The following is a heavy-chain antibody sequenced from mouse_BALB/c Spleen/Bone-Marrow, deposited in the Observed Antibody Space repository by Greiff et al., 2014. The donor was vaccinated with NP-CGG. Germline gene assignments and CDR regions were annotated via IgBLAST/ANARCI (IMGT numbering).Heavy chain of an antibody. CDR3: ARSADWYFGV. V-gene: IGHV3-2*02. Sequence: EVQLVESGPGLVKPSQSLSLTCTVTGYSITSDYAWYWIRQFPGNKLEWMGYISYSGSTSYYPYLKSRISITRDTSKNQFFLQLNSVTNEDTATYYCARSADWYFGVWGAGTTVTVSS. CDR2: ISYSGST. CDR1: GYSITSDYA. J-gene: IGHJ1*01.